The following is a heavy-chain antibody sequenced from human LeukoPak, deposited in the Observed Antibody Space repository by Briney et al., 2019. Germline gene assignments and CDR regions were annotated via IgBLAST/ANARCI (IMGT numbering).Heavy chain of an antibody. CDR1: GFTFSSYW. V-gene: IGHV3-7*01. CDR3: ARSSSGPYTYHFDY. CDR2: IKQDGSEK. J-gene: IGHJ4*02. Sequence: PGGSLRLSCAGSGFTFSSYWMSWVRQAPGMGLEWVANIKQDGSEKHYVDSVKGRFTISRDNAKNSLYLQMNSLRDEDTAVYYCARSSSGPYTYHFDYWGQGTLVTVSS. D-gene: IGHD6-19*01.